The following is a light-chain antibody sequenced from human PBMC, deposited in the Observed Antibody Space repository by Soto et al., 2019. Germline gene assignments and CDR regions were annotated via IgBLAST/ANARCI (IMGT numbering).Light chain of an antibody. V-gene: IGKV1-6*02. Sequence: AIPMTQSPSCMSASIGDRVTITCRASQDIRNEVGWYQQRPGKAPKLLVYGTSYLESGVPSRFSGGGSGTDFTLTISSLQPEDFATYYCLQDSSYPRTFGQGTTVEL. CDR1: QDIRNE. CDR3: LQDSSYPRT. J-gene: IGKJ1*01. CDR2: GTS.